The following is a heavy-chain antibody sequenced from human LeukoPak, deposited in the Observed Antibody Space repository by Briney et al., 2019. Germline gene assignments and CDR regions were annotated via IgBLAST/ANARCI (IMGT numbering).Heavy chain of an antibody. CDR3: ARDLRL. V-gene: IGHV3-21*01. Sequence: GGSLRLSCAASGFTFSSFSMNWVRQAPGKGLEWVSSITSSSDYIYYASSVRGRFTISRDNAKNSLYLQMNSLRAEDTAVYYCARDLRLWGQGTLVTVSS. CDR1: GFTFSSFS. CDR2: ITSSSDYI. J-gene: IGHJ4*02.